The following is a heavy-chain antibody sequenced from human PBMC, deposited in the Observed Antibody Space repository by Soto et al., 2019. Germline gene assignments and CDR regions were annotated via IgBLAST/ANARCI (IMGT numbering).Heavy chain of an antibody. CDR2: ISGSGGST. D-gene: IGHD5-18*01. J-gene: IGHJ6*02. V-gene: IGHV3-23*01. CDR3: AKGDTAMVTDSGRYYYYGMDV. Sequence: PGGSLRLSCSASGFTFSSYAMHWVRQAPGKGLEWVSAISGSGGSTYYADSVKGRFTISRDNSKNTLYLQMNSLRAEDTAVYYCAKGDTAMVTDSGRYYYYGMDVWGQGTTVTVSS. CDR1: GFTFSSYA.